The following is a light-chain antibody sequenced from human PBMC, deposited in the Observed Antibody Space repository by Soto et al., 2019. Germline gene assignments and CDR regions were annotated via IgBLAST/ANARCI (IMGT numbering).Light chain of an antibody. V-gene: IGKV1-5*03. Sequence: DIQMTQSPSTLSASVGDRVTITCRASQSISSRLAWYQQKPGKAPKLLIYQASSLESGVPSRFSGSGSGTEFTLTISSLQPDDFATYYCQKYSTYPFTFGGGTKVEIK. CDR2: QAS. CDR1: QSISSR. J-gene: IGKJ4*01. CDR3: QKYSTYPFT.